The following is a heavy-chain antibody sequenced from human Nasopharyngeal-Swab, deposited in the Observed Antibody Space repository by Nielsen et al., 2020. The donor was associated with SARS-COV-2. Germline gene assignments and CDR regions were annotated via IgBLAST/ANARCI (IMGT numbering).Heavy chain of an antibody. V-gene: IGHV1-3*01. D-gene: IGHD2-2*01. J-gene: IGHJ5*02. CDR3: ARGCSSTSCPQGVGWFDP. CDR2: INAGNGNT. Sequence: WVRQAPGQRLERMGWINAGNGNTKYSQKFQGRVTITRDTSASTAYMELSSLRSEDTAVYYCARGCSSTSCPQGVGWFDPWGQGTLVTVSS.